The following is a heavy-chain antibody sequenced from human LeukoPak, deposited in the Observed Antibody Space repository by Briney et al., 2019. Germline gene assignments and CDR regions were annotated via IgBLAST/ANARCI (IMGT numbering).Heavy chain of an antibody. CDR2: ISSSSSYI. J-gene: IGHJ4*02. CDR1: GFTFSSYS. CDR3: ARDPHQYYYDSSGYYSNDY. V-gene: IGHV3-21*01. D-gene: IGHD3-22*01. Sequence: GGALRLSCAASGFTFSSYSMNWVRQAPGKGLEWVSSISSSSSYIYYADSVKGRFTISRDNAKNSLYLQMNSLRAEDTAVYYCARDPHQYYYDSSGYYSNDYWGQGTLVTVSS.